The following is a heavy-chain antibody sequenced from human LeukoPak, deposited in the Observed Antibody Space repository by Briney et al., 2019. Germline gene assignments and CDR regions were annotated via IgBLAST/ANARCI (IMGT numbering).Heavy chain of an antibody. CDR3: ARESSGWYYFDY. CDR2: IYTSGST. V-gene: IGHV4-61*02. J-gene: IGHJ4*02. D-gene: IGHD6-19*01. CDR1: GGSISSGDYY. Sequence: SQTLSLTCTVSGGSISSGDYYWSWIRQPPGKGLEWIGRIYTSGSTNYNPSLKSRVTMSVDTSKNQFSLKLSSVTAADTAVYYCARESSGWYYFDYWGQGTLVTVSS.